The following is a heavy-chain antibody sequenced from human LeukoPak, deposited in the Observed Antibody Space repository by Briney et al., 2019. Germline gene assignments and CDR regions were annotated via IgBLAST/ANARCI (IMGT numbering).Heavy chain of an antibody. D-gene: IGHD6-13*01. CDR2: IFYSGFSGST. CDR3: ARDLGGGSSSWDY. V-gene: IGHV4-39*07. J-gene: IGHJ4*02. CDR1: GGSISSRSYY. Sequence: SETLSLTCSVSGGSISSRSYYWGRIRQPPGKGLEWIGSIFYSGFSGSTYYNPSLKSRVTISVDTSKNQFSLKLSSVTAADTAMYYCARDLGGGSSSWDYWGQGTLVTVSS.